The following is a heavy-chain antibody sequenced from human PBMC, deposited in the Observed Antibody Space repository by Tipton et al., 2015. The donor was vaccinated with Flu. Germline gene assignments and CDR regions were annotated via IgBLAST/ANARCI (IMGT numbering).Heavy chain of an antibody. J-gene: IGHJ6*02. V-gene: IGHV4-59*08. CDR2: IYYSGTT. CDR3: ARREGSSGWFGMDV. Sequence: LRLSCTVSGGSISSYYWSWIRQPPGKGLGWIGYIYYSGTTNYNPSLKSRVTISVDTSKNQCSLKVSSVTAADTAVYYCARREGSSGWFGMDVWGQGTTVTVSS. D-gene: IGHD6-19*01. CDR1: GGSISSYY.